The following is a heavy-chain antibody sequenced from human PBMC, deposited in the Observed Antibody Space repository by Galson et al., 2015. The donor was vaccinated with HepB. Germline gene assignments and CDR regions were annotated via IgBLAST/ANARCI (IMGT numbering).Heavy chain of an antibody. Sequence: SLRLSCAASEFTFSSYSMNWVRQAPGKGLEWVANINPAGREKNYVAYLKGRFPISRDNAKNSLYLQMDSLRAEDTAVYYCARRISLVRGIITKPDYYYGMDVWGQGTTVTVAS. V-gene: IGHV3-7*03. CDR2: INPAGREK. CDR3: ARRISLVRGIITKPDYYYGMDV. J-gene: IGHJ6*02. CDR1: EFTFSSYS. D-gene: IGHD3-10*01.